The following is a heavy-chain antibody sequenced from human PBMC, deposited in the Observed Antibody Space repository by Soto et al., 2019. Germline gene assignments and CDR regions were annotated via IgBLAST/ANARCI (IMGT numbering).Heavy chain of an antibody. D-gene: IGHD3-9*01. CDR2: IYYSGST. J-gene: IGHJ5*02. Sequence: SETLSLTCTVSGGSISSSSYYWGWIRQPPGKGLEWIGSIYYSGSTYYNPSLKSRVTISVDTSKNQFSLKLSSVTAADTAVYYCARHARRYDISTGYFNWFDPGGQGTLVTVS. CDR1: GGSISSSSYY. CDR3: ARHARRYDISTGYFNWFDP. V-gene: IGHV4-39*01.